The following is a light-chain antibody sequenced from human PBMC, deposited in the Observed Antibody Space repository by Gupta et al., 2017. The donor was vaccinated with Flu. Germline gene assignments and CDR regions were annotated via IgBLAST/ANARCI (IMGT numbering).Light chain of an antibody. J-gene: IGKJ4*01. V-gene: IGKV1-5*03. CDR2: KAS. CDR3: QQYHSYSLT. CDR1: QSIGIW. Sequence: IQMNQSPSTLSAFVGDRVTITCRASQSIGIWLAWYQHKPGEAPNLLISKASSLERGVPSRFSGSGSGTXFSLTIXSLQPDDFATYYCQQYHSYSLTFGXGTKVEIK.